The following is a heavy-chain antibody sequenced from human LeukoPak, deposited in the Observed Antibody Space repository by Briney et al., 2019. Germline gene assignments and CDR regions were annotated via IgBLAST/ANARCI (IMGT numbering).Heavy chain of an antibody. CDR2: ISHSGSA. CDR3: ASPPSYYYETSGYSHDAFDL. CDR1: GGPLSSNTYY. V-gene: IGHV4-39*01. D-gene: IGHD3-22*01. Sequence: SETLSLTCTVSGGPLSSNTYYWGWIRQPPGKGLEWIGSISHSGSAYYNPSLKSRVSISVDTSMTQMSLKLSSVTASDTAVYYCASPPSYYYETSGYSHDAFDLWGQGTMITVSS. J-gene: IGHJ3*01.